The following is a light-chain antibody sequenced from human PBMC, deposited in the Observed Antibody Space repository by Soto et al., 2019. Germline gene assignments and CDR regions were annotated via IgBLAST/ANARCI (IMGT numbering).Light chain of an antibody. CDR3: QQYYSYPPLT. CDR2: AAS. CDR1: QGISSY. Sequence: AIRMTQSPSSLSASTGDRVTITCRASQGISSYLAWYQQKPRKAPKLLIYAASTLQSGVPSRFSGSGSGTDFTLTISCLQSEDFATYYCQQYYSYPPLTFGGGTKVDIK. J-gene: IGKJ4*01. V-gene: IGKV1-8*01.